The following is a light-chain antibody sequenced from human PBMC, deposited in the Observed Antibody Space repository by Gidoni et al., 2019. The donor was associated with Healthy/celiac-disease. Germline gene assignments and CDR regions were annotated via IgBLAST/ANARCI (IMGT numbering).Light chain of an antibody. CDR1: QLGDKY. CDR2: QDS. V-gene: IGLV3-1*01. J-gene: IGLJ2*01. CDR3: QAWDSSTVV. Sequence: SYSLTQPPSVSLSPVQTAGITCSRDQLGDKYACWYQQKPGPSPVLVIYQDSKRPSGLPEGFSGSNSGNTATLTISGTQAMDEAYYYCQAWDSSTVVFGGGTKLT.